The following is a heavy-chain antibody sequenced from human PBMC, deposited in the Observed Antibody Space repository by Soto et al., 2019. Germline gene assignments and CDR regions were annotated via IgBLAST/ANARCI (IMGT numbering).Heavy chain of an antibody. CDR2: FDPEDGET. V-gene: IGHV1-24*01. CDR1: GYTLTELS. Sequence: GASVKVSCKVSGYTLTELSMHWVRQAPGKGLEWMGGFDPEDGETIYAQKFQGRVTMTEDTSTDTAYMELSSLRSEDTAVYYCATDLSPVYYDSSDGLQFDYWGQGTLVTVSS. D-gene: IGHD3-22*01. J-gene: IGHJ4*02. CDR3: ATDLSPVYYDSSDGLQFDY.